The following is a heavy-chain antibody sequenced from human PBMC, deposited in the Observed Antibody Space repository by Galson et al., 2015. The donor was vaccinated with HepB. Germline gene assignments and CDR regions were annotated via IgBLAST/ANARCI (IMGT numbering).Heavy chain of an antibody. D-gene: IGHD3-10*01. CDR3: ARENYYGSGSYYNSGQDYYYGMDV. Sequence: SVKVSCKASGGTFSSYAISWVRQAPGQGLEWMGGIIPIFGTANYAQKFQGRVTITADESTSTAYMELSSLRSEDTAVYYCARENYYGSGSYYNSGQDYYYGMDVWGQGTTVTVSS. CDR1: GGTFSSYA. CDR2: IIPIFGTA. J-gene: IGHJ6*02. V-gene: IGHV1-69*13.